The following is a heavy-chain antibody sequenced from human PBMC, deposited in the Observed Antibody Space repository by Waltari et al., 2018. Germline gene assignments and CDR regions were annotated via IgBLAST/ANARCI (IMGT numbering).Heavy chain of an antibody. CDR3: ARGRGDNKWSRRLTRRNYYMDV. D-gene: IGHD3-16*01. V-gene: IGHV4-34*02. J-gene: IGHJ6*03. CDR2: INHSGST. Sequence: QVQLQQWGAGLMRPSESVCLTCAVDGGYFNDYYWSWIGQAPGKGLEWIGEINHSGSTNYNPSLKSRVTVSVDTTKNQFSLKVNSVTAADTAVYYCARGRGDNKWSRRLTRRNYYMDVWDKGTTVTVSS. CDR1: GGYFNDYY.